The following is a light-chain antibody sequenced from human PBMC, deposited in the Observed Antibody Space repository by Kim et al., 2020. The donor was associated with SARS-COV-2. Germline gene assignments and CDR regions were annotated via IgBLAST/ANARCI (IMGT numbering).Light chain of an antibody. CDR3: QQYNNWPTT. J-gene: IGKJ1*01. CDR1: QSVSSK. Sequence: EIVMTQSPATLSVSPGERATLSCRASQSVSSKLAWYQQKPGQAPRLLMYGASTRATGISARFSGSGSGTQFILTIDSLQSEDVAIFYCQQYNNWPTTFGPGTKVEIK. CDR2: GAS. V-gene: IGKV3-15*01.